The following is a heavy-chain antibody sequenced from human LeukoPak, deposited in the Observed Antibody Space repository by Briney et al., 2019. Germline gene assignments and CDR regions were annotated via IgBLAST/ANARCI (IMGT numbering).Heavy chain of an antibody. CDR2: IYYSGRS. D-gene: IGHD3-22*01. CDR3: ARGYYDSSGYYLNFDY. CDR1: GGSFSGYY. J-gene: IGHJ4*02. V-gene: IGHV4-34*01. Sequence: SETLSLTCAVYGGSFSGYYWGWLRQPPGKGLEWSGIIYYSGRSYYNPSLKIRVTISVDTSKNQFSLKLSSVTAADTAVYYCARGYYDSSGYYLNFDYWGQGTLVTVSS.